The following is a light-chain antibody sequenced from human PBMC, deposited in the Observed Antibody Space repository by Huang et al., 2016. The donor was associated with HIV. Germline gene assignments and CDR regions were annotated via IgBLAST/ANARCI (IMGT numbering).Light chain of an antibody. CDR3: QQYHNYST. CDR2: RAS. V-gene: IGKV1-5*03. Sequence: DIQMTQSPSTLSASLGDRVTITCRPSESISSWLAWYQQKPGKAPKLLSYRASNLETGVPSRFSGSGSGTDFTLTISRLQPDDFATYYCQQYHNYSTFGQGTKLEIK. J-gene: IGKJ2*01. CDR1: ESISSW.